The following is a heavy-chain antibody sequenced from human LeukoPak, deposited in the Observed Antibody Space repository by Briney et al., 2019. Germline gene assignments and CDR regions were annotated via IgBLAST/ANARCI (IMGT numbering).Heavy chain of an antibody. Sequence: ASVKVSCKASGYTFTSYDINWVRQAAGPRVEGMGWMNPNSGNTGYAQKFQGRVTMTRNNSISTAYMELSSLRSEVTAVYYCARTGFCSTSCYYYYYYYMDVWGKGTTVTVSS. V-gene: IGHV1-8*01. D-gene: IGHD2-2*01. J-gene: IGHJ6*03. CDR1: GYTFTSYD. CDR2: MNPNSGNT. CDR3: ARTGFCSTSCYYYYYYYMDV.